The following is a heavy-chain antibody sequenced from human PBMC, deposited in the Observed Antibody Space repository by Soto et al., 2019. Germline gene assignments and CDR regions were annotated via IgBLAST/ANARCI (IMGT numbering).Heavy chain of an antibody. CDR3: VKGAYTTNFN. CDR2: ISSNGGST. Sequence: GGSLRLPGSASVFTFSSYAMHWFPQAPGKGLEYVSAISSNGGSTYYADSVKGRFTISRDNSKNTLYLQMSSLRAEDTAVYYCVKGAYTTNFNWGQGTLVTVSS. D-gene: IGHD1-1*01. J-gene: IGHJ4*02. CDR1: VFTFSSYA. V-gene: IGHV3-64D*08.